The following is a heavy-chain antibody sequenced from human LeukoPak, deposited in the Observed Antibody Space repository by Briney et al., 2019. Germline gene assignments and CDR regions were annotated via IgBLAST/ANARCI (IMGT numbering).Heavy chain of an antibody. V-gene: IGHV4-34*01. CDR1: GGSFSGYY. D-gene: IGHD5-18*01. CDR2: INHSGST. CDR3: ARGQKNSYGHIDY. J-gene: IGHJ4*02. Sequence: SETLSLTCAVYGGSFSGYYWSWIRLPPGKGLEWIGEINHSGSTNYNPSLKSRVTISVDTSKNQFSLKLSSVTAADTAVYYCARGQKNSYGHIDYWGQGTLVTVSS.